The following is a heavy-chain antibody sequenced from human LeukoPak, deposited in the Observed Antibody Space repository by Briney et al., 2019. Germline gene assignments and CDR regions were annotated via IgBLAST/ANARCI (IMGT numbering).Heavy chain of an antibody. V-gene: IGHV3-21*01. Sequence: GGSLRLSCAASGFTFSSYSMNWVRQAPGKGLEWVSSISSSSSYIHYADSVKGRFTISRDNAKNSLYLQMNSLRAEDTAVYYCARGSAVVIRAFDIWGQGTMVTVSS. J-gene: IGHJ3*02. D-gene: IGHD3-22*01. CDR3: ARGSAVVIRAFDI. CDR2: ISSSSSYI. CDR1: GFTFSSYS.